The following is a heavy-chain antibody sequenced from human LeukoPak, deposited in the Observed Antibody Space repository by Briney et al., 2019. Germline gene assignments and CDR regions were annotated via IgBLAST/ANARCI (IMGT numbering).Heavy chain of an antibody. CDR3: ARHPQATVPDYYFDY. V-gene: IGHV4-59*08. Sequence: SETLSLTCTVSGGSISSYYWSWIRQPPVKGLEWIGYIYYSGSTNYNPSLKSRVTISVDTSKNQFSLKLSSVTAADTAVYYCARHPQATVPDYYFDYWGQGTLVTVSS. D-gene: IGHD2-2*01. CDR2: IYYSGST. J-gene: IGHJ4*02. CDR1: GGSISSYY.